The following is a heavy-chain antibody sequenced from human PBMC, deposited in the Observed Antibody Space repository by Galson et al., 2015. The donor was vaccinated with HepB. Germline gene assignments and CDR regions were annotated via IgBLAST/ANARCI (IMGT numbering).Heavy chain of an antibody. CDR2: ISSGSTYT. Sequence: LRLSCAASGFTFRDYYMSWIRQAPGKGLEWVSYISSGSTYTNYADSVKGRFTISRDNAKHSLYLQMISLKAEDTAIYYCARGYRYFDYWGQGTLVTVSS. CDR1: GFTFRDYY. D-gene: IGHD3-16*02. J-gene: IGHJ4*02. CDR3: ARGYRYFDY. V-gene: IGHV3-11*06.